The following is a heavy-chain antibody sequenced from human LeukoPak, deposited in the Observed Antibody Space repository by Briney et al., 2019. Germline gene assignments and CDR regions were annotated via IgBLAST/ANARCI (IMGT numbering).Heavy chain of an antibody. J-gene: IGHJ4*02. V-gene: IGHV3-23*01. Sequence: GGSLRLSCAASGFTFSNYAMSWVRQAPGKGLEWVSSINGRGGSTYYADSVKGRFTISRDNSKNTLYLQMNSLRAEDTAVYYCAKIFFPYYDFWSGYPFDYWGQGTLVTVSS. CDR2: INGRGGST. CDR3: AKIFFPYYDFWSGYPFDY. D-gene: IGHD3-3*01. CDR1: GFTFSNYA.